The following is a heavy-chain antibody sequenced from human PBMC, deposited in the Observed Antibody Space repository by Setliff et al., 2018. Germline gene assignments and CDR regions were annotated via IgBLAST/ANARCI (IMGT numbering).Heavy chain of an antibody. CDR3: ARDWAAAVGTAVGDGLDY. J-gene: IGHJ4*02. CDR2: IYHSGST. D-gene: IGHD6-13*01. V-gene: IGHV4-38-2*02. Sequence: ASETLSLTCTVSGYSISSGYYWGWIRQPPGKGLEWIGSIYHSGSTYYNPSLKSRVTISVDTSKNQFSLKLSSVTAADTAVYYCARDWAAAVGTAVGDGLDYWGQGTLVTVSS. CDR1: GYSISSGYY.